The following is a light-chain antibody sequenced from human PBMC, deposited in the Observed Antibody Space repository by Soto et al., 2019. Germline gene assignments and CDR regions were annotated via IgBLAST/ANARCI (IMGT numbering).Light chain of an antibody. CDR3: SSYTSSSTLDV. Sequence: QSVLTQPASVSGSPGQSITISCTGTSSDVGGYNYVSWYQQHPGKAPKLMIYEVSNRPSGVSNRFSGSKSGNTASLTISGLQAEDEADYYGSSYTSSSTLDVFGTGTKLTVL. V-gene: IGLV2-14*01. CDR1: SSDVGGYNY. CDR2: EVS. J-gene: IGLJ1*01.